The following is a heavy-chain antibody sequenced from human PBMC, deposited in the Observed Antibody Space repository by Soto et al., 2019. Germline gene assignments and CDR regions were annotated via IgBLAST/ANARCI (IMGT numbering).Heavy chain of an antibody. CDR1: GYTFTGYY. V-gene: IGHV1-2*04. Sequence: QVQLVQSGAEVKKPGASVKVSCKASGYTFTGYYMHWVRQSPGQGLERMGWSNHNSGGTNYAQKFQGWVTMNRDTSISTAYMELSRLRSDDTAVYYCARSYYDSSGYFNWCQGTLVTVSS. D-gene: IGHD3-22*01. CDR2: SNHNSGGT. CDR3: ARSYYDSSGYFN. J-gene: IGHJ4*02.